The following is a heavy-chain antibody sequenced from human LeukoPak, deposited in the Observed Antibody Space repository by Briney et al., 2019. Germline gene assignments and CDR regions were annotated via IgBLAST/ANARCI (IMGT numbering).Heavy chain of an antibody. V-gene: IGHV3-74*01. Sequence: PGGSLRLSCAASGFLFSNYWMHWVRQAPGKGLVWVSRINSDGSIVNYADSVKGRFTISRDNAKNTLYLRMNSLRVDDTAVYYCARVVSGSYPIDYWGQGTPVTVSS. CDR2: INSDGSIV. D-gene: IGHD1-26*01. CDR1: GFLFSNYW. CDR3: ARVVSGSYPIDY. J-gene: IGHJ4*02.